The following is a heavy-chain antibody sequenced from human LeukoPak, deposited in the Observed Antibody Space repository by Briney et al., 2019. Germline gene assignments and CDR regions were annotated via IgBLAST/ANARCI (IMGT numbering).Heavy chain of an antibody. Sequence: GGSLRLSCAASGFTFSSYSTNWVRQAPGKGLEWVSSISGSSSYIYYADSVKGRFTISRDNAKNSLYLQMNSLRAEDTAVYYCARGRDGYNDYFDYWGQGTLVTVSS. D-gene: IGHD5-24*01. J-gene: IGHJ4*02. CDR1: GFTFSSYS. CDR3: ARGRDGYNDYFDY. CDR2: ISGSSSYI. V-gene: IGHV3-21*01.